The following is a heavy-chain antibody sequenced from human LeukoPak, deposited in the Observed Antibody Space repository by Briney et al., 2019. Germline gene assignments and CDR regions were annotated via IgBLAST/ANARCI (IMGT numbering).Heavy chain of an antibody. Sequence: GGSLRLSCAASGFIVTNYYMNWVRQAPGEGLEWVAVIYTGGTTNYADSVKGRFTISRDNSKNTLYLQMNSLRAEDTAVYYCATLYAWGQGTLVTVSS. V-gene: IGHV3-53*01. CDR3: ATLYA. CDR1: GFIVTNYY. J-gene: IGHJ5*02. CDR2: IYTGGTT. D-gene: IGHD3-16*01.